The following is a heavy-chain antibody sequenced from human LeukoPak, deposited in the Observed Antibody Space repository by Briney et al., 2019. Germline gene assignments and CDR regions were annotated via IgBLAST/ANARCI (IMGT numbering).Heavy chain of an antibody. CDR1: GYTFTSYD. CDR2: MNPNTGNS. J-gene: IGHJ5*02. V-gene: IGHV1-8*01. Sequence: AASVKVSCKASGYTFTSYDINWVRQAAGQGLEWMGWMNPNTGNSGYAQRFQGRVTMTRDTSIDTAYMELSSLGSEDTAVYYCARKTCSSTSCLHPWGQGTLVTVSS. D-gene: IGHD2-2*01. CDR3: ARKTCSSTSCLHP.